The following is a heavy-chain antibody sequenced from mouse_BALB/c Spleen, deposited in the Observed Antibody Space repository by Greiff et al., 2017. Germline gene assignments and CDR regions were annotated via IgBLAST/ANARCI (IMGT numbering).Heavy chain of an antibody. CDR1: GFTFSSYG. Sequence: EVKVVESGGGLVQPGGSLKLSCAASGFTFSSYGMSWVRQTPDKRLELVATINSNGGSTYYPDSVKGRFTISRDNAKNTLYLQMSSLKSEDTAMYYCARGAWGYAMDYWGQGTSVTVSS. CDR3: ARGAWGYAMDY. J-gene: IGHJ4*01. V-gene: IGHV5-6-3*01. CDR2: INSNGGST.